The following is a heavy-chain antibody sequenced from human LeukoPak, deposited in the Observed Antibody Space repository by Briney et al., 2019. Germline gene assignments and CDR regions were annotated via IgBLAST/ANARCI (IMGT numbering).Heavy chain of an antibody. Sequence: PSETLSLTCSVSGASISRGSYYWSWIRQPAGKGLEWIGRIFTTWTTEYNPSLKSRATISIDTSKNQFSLKLTSATTADTAVYYCARGAKYYYDSSAYHPADSWGQGTLVTVSS. V-gene: IGHV4-61*02. J-gene: IGHJ4*02. CDR1: GASISRGSYY. CDR3: ARGAKYYYDSSAYHPADS. D-gene: IGHD3-22*01. CDR2: IFTTWTT.